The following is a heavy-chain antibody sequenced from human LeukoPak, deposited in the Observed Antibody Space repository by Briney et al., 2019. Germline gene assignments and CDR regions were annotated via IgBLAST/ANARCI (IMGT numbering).Heavy chain of an antibody. CDR2: INPNSGGT. Sequence: ASVKVSCKASGYTFTGYYMHWVRQALGQGLEWMGWINPNSGGTNYAQKFQGRVTMTRDTSISTAYMELSRLRSDDTAVYYCARGDGSGSYYNNWFDPWGQGTLVTVSS. J-gene: IGHJ5*02. V-gene: IGHV1-2*02. CDR3: ARGDGSGSYYNNWFDP. CDR1: GYTFTGYY. D-gene: IGHD3-10*01.